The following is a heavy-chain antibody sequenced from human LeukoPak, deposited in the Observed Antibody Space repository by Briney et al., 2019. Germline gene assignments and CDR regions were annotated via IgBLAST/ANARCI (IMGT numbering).Heavy chain of an antibody. D-gene: IGHD1-14*01. Sequence: SETLFLTCAVYGGSFSGYYWSWIRQPPGKGLEWIGEINHSGSTNYNPSLKSRVTISVDTSKNQFSLKLSSVTAADTAVYYCARAPEYGLYYFDYWGQGTLVTVSS. CDR2: INHSGST. CDR1: GGSFSGYY. CDR3: ARAPEYGLYYFDY. J-gene: IGHJ4*02. V-gene: IGHV4-34*01.